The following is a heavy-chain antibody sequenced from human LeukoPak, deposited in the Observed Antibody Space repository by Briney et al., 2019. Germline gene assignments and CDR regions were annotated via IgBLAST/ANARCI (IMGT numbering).Heavy chain of an antibody. CDR1: GFTFSSYS. D-gene: IGHD2-15*01. CDR2: ISSSSSTI. Sequence: GGSLRLSCAASGFTFSSYSMNWVRQAPGKGLEWVSYISSSSSTIYYADSVKGRFTISRDNSKNTLYLQMNSLRAEDTAVYYCARDPLLCSGGSCYLYYFDYWGQGTLVTVSS. V-gene: IGHV3-48*01. J-gene: IGHJ4*02. CDR3: ARDPLLCSGGSCYLYYFDY.